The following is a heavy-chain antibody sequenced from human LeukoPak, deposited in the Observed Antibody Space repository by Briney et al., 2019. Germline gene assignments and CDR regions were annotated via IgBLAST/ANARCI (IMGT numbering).Heavy chain of an antibody. V-gene: IGHV4-59*01. Sequence: SETLSLTCTVSGGSMSSYYWNWVRQPPGKGLEWIGNIYSSGSTDYNPSLKSRVTISLDTSKFQFSLRLNSVTAADAAVYYCARADPNASGYFYRFNWFDPWGQGTLVTVSS. D-gene: IGHD3-10*01. CDR1: GGSMSSYY. J-gene: IGHJ5*02. CDR2: IYSSGST. CDR3: ARADPNASGYFYRFNWFDP.